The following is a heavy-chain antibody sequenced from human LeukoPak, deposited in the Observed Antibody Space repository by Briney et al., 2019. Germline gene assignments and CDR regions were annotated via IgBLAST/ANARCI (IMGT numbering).Heavy chain of an antibody. J-gene: IGHJ4*02. CDR2: IRYDGSNK. CDR3: AKDRFYYGSSTKGY. Sequence: GFLRLSCAASGFTFSSYGMHWVRRAPGKGLEWVAFIRYDGSNKYYADSVKGRFTISRDDSKNTLYLQMNSLRAEDTAVYYCAKDRFYYGSSTKGYWGQGTLATVSS. CDR1: GFTFSSYG. D-gene: IGHD3-10*01. V-gene: IGHV3-30*02.